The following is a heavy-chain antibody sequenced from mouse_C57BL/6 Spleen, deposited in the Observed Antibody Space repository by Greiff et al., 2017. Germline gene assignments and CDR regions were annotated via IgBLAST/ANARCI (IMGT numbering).Heavy chain of an antibody. CDR1: GFSLTSYG. Sequence: VKVVESGPGLVAPSQSLSITCTVSGFSLTSYGVSWVRQPPGTGLEWLGVIWGDGSTNYHSDLISRLSLSKDNSKSQVVLKLNRLETDDTATYDCAKPDYYGSSCAYWGQGTLVTVSA. CDR3: AKPDYYGSSCAY. J-gene: IGHJ3*01. D-gene: IGHD1-1*01. V-gene: IGHV2-3*01. CDR2: IWGDGST.